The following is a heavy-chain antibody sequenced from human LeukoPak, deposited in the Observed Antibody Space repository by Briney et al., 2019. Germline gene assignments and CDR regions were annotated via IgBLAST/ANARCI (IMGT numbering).Heavy chain of an antibody. CDR1: GFTFGDYA. Sequence: GGSLRLSCTSSGFTFGDYAMSWFRQAPGKGLEWVGFIRSKAYGGTTEYAASVKGRFTISRDDSKSIAYLQMNSLRADDTAVYYCAKDGSGNAMVFDYWGQGTLVTVSS. J-gene: IGHJ4*02. V-gene: IGHV3-49*03. D-gene: IGHD5-18*01. CDR3: AKDGSGNAMVFDY. CDR2: IRSKAYGGTT.